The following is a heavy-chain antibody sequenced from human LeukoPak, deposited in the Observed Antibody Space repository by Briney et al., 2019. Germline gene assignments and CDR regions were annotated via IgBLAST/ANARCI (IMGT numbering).Heavy chain of an antibody. CDR2: IYYSGST. J-gene: IGHJ4*02. Sequence: PSETLSLTCTVSGGSISSYYWSWIRQPPGKGLEWIGYIYYSGSTNYNPSLKSRVTISVDTSKNQFSLKLSSVTAADTAVYYCASGYNYYDSSGYYYYFDYWGQGTLVTVSS. D-gene: IGHD3-22*01. CDR1: GGSISSYY. V-gene: IGHV4-59*01. CDR3: ASGYNYYDSSGYYYYFDY.